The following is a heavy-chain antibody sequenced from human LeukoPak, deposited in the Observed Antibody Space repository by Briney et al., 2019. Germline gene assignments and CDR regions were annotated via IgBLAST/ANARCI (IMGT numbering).Heavy chain of an antibody. CDR3: ARENSNWNYVFDY. D-gene: IGHD1-7*01. V-gene: IGHV4-59*12. Sequence: PSETLSLTCTVSGGSISSYYWSWIRQPPGKGLEWIGYIYYSGSTNYNPSLKSRVTISLDTSRNQFSLRLSSVTAADTALYYCARENSNWNYVFDYWGQGTLVTVSS. CDR1: GGSISSYY. J-gene: IGHJ4*02. CDR2: IYYSGST.